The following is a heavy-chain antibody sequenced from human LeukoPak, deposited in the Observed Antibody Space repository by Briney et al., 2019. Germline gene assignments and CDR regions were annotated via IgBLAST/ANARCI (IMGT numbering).Heavy chain of an antibody. D-gene: IGHD2-2*02. CDR2: IYYSGST. V-gene: IGHV4-59*01. CDR3: ARDPYLTGY. Sequence: MPSETLSLTCTVSGGSISSYYWSWIRQPPGKGLEWIGYIYYSGSTNYNPSLKSRVTISVDTSKNQFSLKLSSVTAADTAVYYCARDPYLTGYRGQGTLVTVSS. CDR1: GGSISSYY. J-gene: IGHJ4*02.